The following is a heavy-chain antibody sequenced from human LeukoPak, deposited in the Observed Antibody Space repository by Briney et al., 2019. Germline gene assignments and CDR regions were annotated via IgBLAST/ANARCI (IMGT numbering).Heavy chain of an antibody. Sequence: GGSLRLSCAASGFTVSSNYMSWVRQAPGKGLEWVSVIYSGGSTYFADSVKGRFTISRDNSKNTLYLQMNSLRAEDTAVYYCAKERGDYGDYALSDWGQGTLVTVSS. J-gene: IGHJ4*02. D-gene: IGHD4-17*01. CDR3: AKERGDYGDYALSD. CDR2: IYSGGST. CDR1: GFTVSSNY. V-gene: IGHV3-53*01.